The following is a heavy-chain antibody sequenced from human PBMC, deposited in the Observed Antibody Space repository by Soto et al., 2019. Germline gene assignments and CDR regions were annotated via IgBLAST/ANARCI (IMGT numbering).Heavy chain of an antibody. CDR2: INAYNVYNGNT. CDR3: AIARIFYGFDG. Sequence: QVQLVQSGAEVKKPGASVKVSCKASGYTFTSFGISWVRQAPGQGLEWMGWINAYNVYNGNTNYAQNLQGRVTMTTDTSTSTAYMELRSLRSDDTAVYYCAIARIFYGFDGWGQGTTVTVSS. D-gene: IGHD2-15*01. CDR1: GYTFTSFG. J-gene: IGHJ6*02. V-gene: IGHV1-18*01.